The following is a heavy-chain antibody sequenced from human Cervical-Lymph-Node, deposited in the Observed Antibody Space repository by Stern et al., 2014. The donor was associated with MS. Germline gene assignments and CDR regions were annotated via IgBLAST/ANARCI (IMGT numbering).Heavy chain of an antibody. CDR2: NGDDVSNP. CDR3: ASAYSSSHYYFDY. Sequence: VQLVESGGGVVQPGRSLRLSCAASGFSFSRYALHWVRQAPGKGLEWVALNGDDVSNPYYAYSWPGRFTISRDNFKNTLYLQMNSLRAEDSSVYYCASAYSSSHYYFDYWGQGTLVTVSS. J-gene: IGHJ4*02. CDR1: GFSFSRYA. D-gene: IGHD6-13*01. V-gene: IGHV3-33*01.